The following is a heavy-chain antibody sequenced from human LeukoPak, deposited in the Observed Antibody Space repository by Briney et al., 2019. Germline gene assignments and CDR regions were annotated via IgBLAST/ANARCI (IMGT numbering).Heavy chain of an antibody. V-gene: IGHV3-23*01. Sequence: GGSLRLSCAASGFTFSSYAMSWVRQAPGKGLEWVSAISGSGGSTYYADSVKGRFTVSRDNSKSTLYLQMNSLRAEDTAVYYCAKDEVVVAATFDYWGQGTLVTVSS. D-gene: IGHD2-15*01. CDR2: ISGSGGST. CDR3: AKDEVVVAATFDY. CDR1: GFTFSSYA. J-gene: IGHJ4*02.